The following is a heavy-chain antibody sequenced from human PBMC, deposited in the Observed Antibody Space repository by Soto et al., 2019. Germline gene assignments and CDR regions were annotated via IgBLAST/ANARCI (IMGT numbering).Heavy chain of an antibody. CDR3: ATNPYCSGGSCYWFDP. D-gene: IGHD2-15*01. CDR2: IIPIFGTA. CDR1: GGTFSSYA. J-gene: IGHJ5*02. Sequence: QVQLVQSGAEVKKPGSSVKVSCKASGGTFSSYAISWVRQAPGQGLEWMGGIIPIFGTANYAQKFQGRVTITADEPTSTAYMELSSLRSEDTAVYYCATNPYCSGGSCYWFDPWGQGTLVTVSS. V-gene: IGHV1-69*12.